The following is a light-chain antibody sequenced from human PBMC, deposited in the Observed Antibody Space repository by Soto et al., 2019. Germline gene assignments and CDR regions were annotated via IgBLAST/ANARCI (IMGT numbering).Light chain of an antibody. J-gene: IGLJ2*01. Sequence: QSALTQPASVSGSPGQSITISCTGNSSDVGGYNYVSWYQQHPGKAPKLMIYDVSNRPSGVSNRFSGSKSVNTASLTISGLQAEDEADYYCSSYTSSSTLVVFGGGTKLTVL. V-gene: IGLV2-14*01. CDR3: SSYTSSSTLVV. CDR1: SSDVGGYNY. CDR2: DVS.